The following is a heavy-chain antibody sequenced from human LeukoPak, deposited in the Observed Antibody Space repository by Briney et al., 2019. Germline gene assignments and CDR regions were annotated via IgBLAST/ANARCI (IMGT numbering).Heavy chain of an antibody. CDR1: GGSISSSSYY. D-gene: IGHD1-1*01. CDR2: IYYSGST. CDR3: ARVREDPWNSAPHAFDI. V-gene: IGHV4-39*01. J-gene: IGHJ3*02. Sequence: SETLSLTRTVSGGSISSSSYYWGWIRQPPGKGLEWIGSIYYSGSTYYNPSLKSRVTISVDTSKNQFSLKLSSVTAADTAVYYCARVREDPWNSAPHAFDIWGQGTMVTVSS.